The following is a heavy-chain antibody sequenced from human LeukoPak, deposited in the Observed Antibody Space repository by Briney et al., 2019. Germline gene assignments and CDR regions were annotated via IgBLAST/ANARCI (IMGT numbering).Heavy chain of an antibody. CDR2: IRSKAYGGTT. CDR3: TRGQYADYYGSGIYFDY. J-gene: IGHJ4*02. CDR1: GFTFGDYG. Sequence: GGSLRLSCTASGFTFGDYGMSWVRQAPGKGLEWVGFIRSKAYGGTTEYAASVKGRFTISRDDSKSIAYLQMNSLKTEDTAVYYCTRGQYADYYGSGIYFDYWGQGTLVTVSS. D-gene: IGHD3-10*01. V-gene: IGHV3-49*04.